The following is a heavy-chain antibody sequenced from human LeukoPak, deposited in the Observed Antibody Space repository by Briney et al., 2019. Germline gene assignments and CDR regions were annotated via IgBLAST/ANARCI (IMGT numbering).Heavy chain of an antibody. CDR2: ISGSGGST. D-gene: IGHD2-15*01. CDR3: AKDKYPKYCSGGSCYSGWFDP. J-gene: IGHJ5*02. CDR1: GFTFSSYA. V-gene: IGHV3-23*01. Sequence: GGSLRLSCAASGFTFSSYAMSWVRQAPGKGLEWVSAISGSGGSTYYADSVEGRFTISRDNSKNTLYLQMNSLRAEDTAVYYCAKDKYPKYCSGGSCYSGWFDPWGQGTLVTVSS.